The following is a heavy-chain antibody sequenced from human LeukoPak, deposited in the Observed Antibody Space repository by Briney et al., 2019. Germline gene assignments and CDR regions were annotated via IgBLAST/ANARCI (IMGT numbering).Heavy chain of an antibody. D-gene: IGHD3-22*01. CDR3: ARGSVSITMIVVVITKPFDY. Sequence: GGSLRLSCAASGLTFSSYAMSWARQAPGKGPEWVSSISSSSSYIYYADSVKGRLTISRDNAKNSLYLQMNSLRAEDTAVYYCARGSVSITMIVVVITKPFDYWGQGTLVTVSS. V-gene: IGHV3-21*01. J-gene: IGHJ4*02. CDR2: ISSSSSYI. CDR1: GLTFSSYA.